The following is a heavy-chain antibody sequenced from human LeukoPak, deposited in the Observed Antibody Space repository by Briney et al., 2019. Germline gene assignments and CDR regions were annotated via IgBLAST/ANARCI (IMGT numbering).Heavy chain of an antibody. J-gene: IGHJ6*03. D-gene: IGHD2-15*01. CDR2: ISNSEST. CDR3: GRDALVGYFSYYYIDV. V-gene: IGHV4-59*11. Sequence: SETLSLTCTVSDGPIRSHYWTWLRQSPLKGLEWIGDISNSESTKYNPSLKSRVTISIDTSKSQFSLRLTSVTAADTAVYYCGRDALVGYFSYYYIDVWGKGTTVTVSS. CDR1: DGPIRSHY.